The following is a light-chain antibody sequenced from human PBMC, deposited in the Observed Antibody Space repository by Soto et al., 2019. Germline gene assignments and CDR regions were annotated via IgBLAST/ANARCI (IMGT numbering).Light chain of an antibody. CDR1: QSIRSS. CDR2: AAS. Sequence: DIQMTQSPSSLSASVGDGVTITCRTSQSIRSSLNWYQQKPGKAPNLLIYAASRLQSGVPSRFSGSGSGTDFTLTISSLQPADFATYYCQQSYSTPFTFGPGTKVDIK. V-gene: IGKV1-39*01. CDR3: QQSYSTPFT. J-gene: IGKJ3*01.